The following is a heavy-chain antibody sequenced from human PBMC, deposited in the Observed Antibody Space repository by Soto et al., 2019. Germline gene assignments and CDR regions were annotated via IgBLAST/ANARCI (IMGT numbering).Heavy chain of an antibody. V-gene: IGHV4-59*01. CDR1: GDSIIAYF. D-gene: IGHD5-12*01. Sequence: SETLSLTCTVSGDSIIAYFWIWVRQPPGKGLEWIGNIHYNGNTKYSPSLKSRVTMSVDTSKNHFSLRLISVTAADTAIYFCAREGNLGRWLQPLDFWGQG. J-gene: IGHJ4*02. CDR3: AREGNLGRWLQPLDF. CDR2: IHYNGNT.